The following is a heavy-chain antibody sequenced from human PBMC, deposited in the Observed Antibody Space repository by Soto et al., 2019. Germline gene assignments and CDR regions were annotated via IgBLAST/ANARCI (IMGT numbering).Heavy chain of an antibody. D-gene: IGHD6-19*01. J-gene: IGHJ4*02. Sequence: QVQLVESGGGVVQSGRSLRLSCAASGFTFSSYAMHWVRQAPGKGLEWVAVISYDGSNKYYADSVKGRFTISRDNSKNTLYLQMNSLRAEDTAVYYWARGIAVAGTIDYWGQGTLVTVSS. CDR2: ISYDGSNK. CDR3: ARGIAVAGTIDY. CDR1: GFTFSSYA. V-gene: IGHV3-30-3*01.